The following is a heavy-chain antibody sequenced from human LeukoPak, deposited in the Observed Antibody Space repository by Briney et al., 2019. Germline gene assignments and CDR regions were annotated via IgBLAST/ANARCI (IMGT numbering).Heavy chain of an antibody. Sequence: SQTLSLTCTVSGGSISSGGYYWSWIRQHPGKGLEWIGYIYYSGSTYYNPSLKSRVTISVDTSKNQFSLKLSSVTAADTAVYYCARDRGGYSGYGEPSEFDYWGQGTLVAVSS. CDR1: GGSISSGGYY. V-gene: IGHV4-31*03. D-gene: IGHD5-12*01. CDR3: ARDRGGYSGYGEPSEFDY. CDR2: IYYSGST. J-gene: IGHJ4*02.